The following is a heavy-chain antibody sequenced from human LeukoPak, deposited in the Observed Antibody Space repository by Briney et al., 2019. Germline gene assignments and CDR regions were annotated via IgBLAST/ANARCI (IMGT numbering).Heavy chain of an antibody. V-gene: IGHV4-38-2*02. J-gene: IGHJ6*02. D-gene: IGHD3-10*01. CDR3: ARDLITMVRGSWTPGGMDV. Sequence: PSETLSLTCTVSGYSISSGYYWGWIRQPPGKGLEWIGSIYHSGSTYYNLSLKSRVTISVDTSKNQFSLKLSSVTAADTAVYYCARDLITMVRGSWTPGGMDVWGQGTTVTVSS. CDR2: IYHSGST. CDR1: GYSISSGYY.